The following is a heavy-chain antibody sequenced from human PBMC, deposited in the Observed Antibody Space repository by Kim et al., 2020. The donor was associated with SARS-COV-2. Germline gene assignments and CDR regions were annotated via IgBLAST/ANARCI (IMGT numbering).Heavy chain of an antibody. CDR2: INHSGST. Sequence: SETLSLTCAVYGGSFSGYYWSWIRQPPGKGLEWIGEINHSGSTNYNPSLKSRVTISVDTSKNQFSLKLSSVTAADTAVYYCARVLPAARHKYYYYYYGMDVWGQGTTVTVSS. CDR1: GGSFSGYY. V-gene: IGHV4-34*01. D-gene: IGHD2-2*01. J-gene: IGHJ6*02. CDR3: ARVLPAARHKYYYYYYGMDV.